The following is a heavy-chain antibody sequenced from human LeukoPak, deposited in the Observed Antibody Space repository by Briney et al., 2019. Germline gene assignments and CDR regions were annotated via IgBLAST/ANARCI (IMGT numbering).Heavy chain of an antibody. J-gene: IGHJ5*01. CDR2: IYAGGDT. Sequence: PGGSLRLSCAASGFTLSTNYMNWVGQAPGKGLEWVSVIYAGGDTYYADSVKGRFTISRDNSRNTLYLQMNNLRADDTAVYYCAREVYSSTWFDSWGQGTLVSVSS. V-gene: IGHV3-66*01. CDR1: GFTLSTNY. CDR3: AREVYSSTWFDS. D-gene: IGHD6-13*01.